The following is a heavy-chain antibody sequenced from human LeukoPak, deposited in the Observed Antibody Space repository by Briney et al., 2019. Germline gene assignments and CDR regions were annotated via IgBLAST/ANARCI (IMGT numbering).Heavy chain of an antibody. CDR1: GFTFSSYG. V-gene: IGHV3-30*18. J-gene: IGHJ4*02. Sequence: GRSLRLSCAASGFTFSSYGMHWVRQAPCKGLEWVAVISYDGSNKYYADSVKGRFTISRDNSKNTLYLQMNSLRAEDTAVYYCAKDSLEGWFGEFTWYYFDYWGQGTLVTVSS. D-gene: IGHD3-10*01. CDR2: ISYDGSNK. CDR3: AKDSLEGWFGEFTWYYFDY.